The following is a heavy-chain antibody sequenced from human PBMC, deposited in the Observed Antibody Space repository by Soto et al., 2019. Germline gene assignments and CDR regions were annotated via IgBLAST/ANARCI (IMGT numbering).Heavy chain of an antibody. V-gene: IGHV1-69*02. CDR2: IIPILGIA. D-gene: IGHD2-2*01. CDR3: ARVVGCSSTSCYLSPHYYYYMDV. Sequence: SVKVSCKASGGTFSSYTISWVRQAPGQGLEWMGRIIPILGIANYAQKFQGRVTITADKSTSTAYMELSSLRSEDTAVYYCARVVGCSSTSCYLSPHYYYYMDVWGKGTTVTVS. CDR1: GGTFSSYT. J-gene: IGHJ6*03.